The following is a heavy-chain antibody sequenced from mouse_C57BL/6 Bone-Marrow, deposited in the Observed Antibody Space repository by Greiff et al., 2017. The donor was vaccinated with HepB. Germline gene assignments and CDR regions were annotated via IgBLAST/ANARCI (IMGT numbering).Heavy chain of an antibody. D-gene: IGHD1-1*01. CDR1: GFTFSSYA. Sequence: EVQGVESGGGLVKPGGSLKLSCAASGFTFSSYAMSWVRQTPEKRLEWVATISDGGSYTYYPDNVKGRFTISRDNAKNNLYLQMSHLKSEDTAMYYCARDYDYGSSYWYFDVWGTGTTVTVSS. CDR2: ISDGGSYT. J-gene: IGHJ1*03. V-gene: IGHV5-4*01. CDR3: ARDYDYGSSYWYFDV.